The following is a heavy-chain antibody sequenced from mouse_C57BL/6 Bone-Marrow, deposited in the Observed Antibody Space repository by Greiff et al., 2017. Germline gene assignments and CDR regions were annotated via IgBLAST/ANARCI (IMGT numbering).Heavy chain of an antibody. V-gene: IGHV1-4*01. D-gene: IGHD1-1*01. Sequence: QVQLQQSGAELARPGASVKMSCKASGYTFTSYTMHWVKQRPGQGLEWIGYINPSSGYTKYNQKFKDKATLTADKSSSTAYMQLSILTSENSAVXYGAYYYGSSPDYWGQGTTLTVSS. J-gene: IGHJ2*01. CDR1: GYTFTSYT. CDR3: AYYYGSSPDY. CDR2: INPSSGYT.